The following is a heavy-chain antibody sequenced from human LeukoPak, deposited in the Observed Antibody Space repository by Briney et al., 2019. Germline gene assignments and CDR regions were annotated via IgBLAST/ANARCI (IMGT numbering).Heavy chain of an antibody. CDR3: ARVYQLLIRTDYYYYGMDV. V-gene: IGHV1-2*02. J-gene: IGHJ6*02. Sequence: GASVKVSCKASGYTFTGYYMHWVRQAPGQGLEWMGWIYPNSGGTNYAQKFQGRVTMTRDTSISTAYMELSRLRSDDTAVYYCARVYQLLIRTDYYYYGMDVWGQGTTVTVSS. CDR2: IYPNSGGT. CDR1: GYTFTGYY. D-gene: IGHD2-2*01.